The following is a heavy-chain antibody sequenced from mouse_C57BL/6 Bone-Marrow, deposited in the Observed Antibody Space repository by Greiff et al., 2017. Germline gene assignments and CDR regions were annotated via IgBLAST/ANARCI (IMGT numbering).Heavy chain of an antibody. CDR1: GFNIKDDY. J-gene: IGHJ3*01. V-gene: IGHV14-4*01. CDR2: IEPENGDT. CDR3: TSHLFAY. Sequence: EVKLVESGAELVRPGASVKLSCTASGFNIKDDYMHWVKQRPEQGLEWIGWIEPENGDTEYASKFQGKATITADTSSTTAYLQLSSLTSEDTAVYYCTSHLFAYWGQGTLVTVSA.